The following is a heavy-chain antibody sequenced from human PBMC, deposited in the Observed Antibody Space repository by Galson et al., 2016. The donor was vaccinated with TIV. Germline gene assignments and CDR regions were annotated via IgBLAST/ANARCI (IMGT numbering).Heavy chain of an antibody. CDR3: AKDRMPDALYPSAGGMDV. J-gene: IGHJ6*02. CDR1: RQTLSNYA. Sequence: SLRLSCAAYRQTLSNYAVTWVRQAPGKGLEWVASINRDGATYHADSVKGRFSISRDNSKNTVHLQINNLRVEDMAIYYCAKDRMPDALYPSAGGMDVWGQGTTVTVTS. CDR2: INRDGAT. V-gene: IGHV3-23*01. D-gene: IGHD3-16*01.